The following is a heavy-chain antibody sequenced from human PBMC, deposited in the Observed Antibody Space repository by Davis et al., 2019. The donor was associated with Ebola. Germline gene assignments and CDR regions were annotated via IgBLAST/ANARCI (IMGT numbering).Heavy chain of an antibody. CDR1: EYTLAELA. CDR2: SNPSNPEDVEM. J-gene: IGHJ4*02. D-gene: IGHD2-8*01. CDR3: ATEYGDY. Sequence: ASVKVSCKVSEYTLAELAIHWVRQAPGQGLEWMGGSNPSNPEDVEMIYAQSFQGRVTMTEDTSTDTAYMELYSLRSEDTAVYYCATEYGDYWGQGTLVTVSS. V-gene: IGHV1-24*01.